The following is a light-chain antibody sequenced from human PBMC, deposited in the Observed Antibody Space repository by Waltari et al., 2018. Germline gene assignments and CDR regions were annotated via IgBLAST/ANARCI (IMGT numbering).Light chain of an antibody. J-gene: IGLJ2*01. CDR3: CSYAGSDILV. Sequence: QSALTQPRSVSGSPGQSVTISCTGTSSDVGGYNYVSWYQQHPGKAPKLMIYDVNKRPSGVPDRISGSKSGNTASLTISGLQAEDEADFYCCSYAGSDILVFGGGTKLTVL. CDR1: SSDVGGYNY. CDR2: DVN. V-gene: IGLV2-11*01.